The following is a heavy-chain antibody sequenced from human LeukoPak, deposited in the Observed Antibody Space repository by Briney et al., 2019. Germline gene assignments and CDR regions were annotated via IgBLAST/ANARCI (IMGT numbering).Heavy chain of an antibody. CDR2: INANGAYT. Sequence: GGSLRLSCAASGFTFDNYCMSWIRQAPGKWLEWVSGINANGAYTNYADSVKGLFTISRDSPKNSLYLQMNSLRAEDTALYYCARYYDSSGGPFDQWGQGTLVTVSS. V-gene: IGHV3-20*04. CDR1: GFTFDNYC. CDR3: ARYYDSSGGPFDQ. D-gene: IGHD3-22*01. J-gene: IGHJ4*02.